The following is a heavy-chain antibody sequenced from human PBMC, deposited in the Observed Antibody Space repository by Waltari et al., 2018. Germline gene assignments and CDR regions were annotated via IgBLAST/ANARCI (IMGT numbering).Heavy chain of an antibody. D-gene: IGHD2-15*01. V-gene: IGHV4-4*02. J-gene: IGHJ2*01. CDR3: ARDRGRGLCLES. CDR2: VHRSGRT. CDR1: DDSMRDSFW. Sequence: QLQLQESGPGLVKPSGTLSLTCAVSDDSMRDSFWWSWVRKPPGKGLEWIGQVHRSGRTNYNQYFASRVTISLDASIIQFSLKLTAAAAADTAVYYCARDRGRGLCLESWGRGALITVSP.